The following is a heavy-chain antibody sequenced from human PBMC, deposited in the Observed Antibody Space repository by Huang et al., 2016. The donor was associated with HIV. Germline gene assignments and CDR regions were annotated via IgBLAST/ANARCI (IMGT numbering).Heavy chain of an antibody. D-gene: IGHD3-10*01. J-gene: IGHJ4*02. V-gene: IGHV4-39*02. CDR2: IYYSGGT. Sequence: QLQLQESGPGLVKPSETLSLTCTVSGGCISSDNYYWGWIRQPPGKGLEWIGSIYYSGGTYYNPSLKRRVTITVDTSKNHFSLRMRSVTAADTAVYYCARLPGSITMIRGVITDPYWGQGTLVTVSS. CDR3: ARLPGSITMIRGVITDPY. CDR1: GGCISSDNYY.